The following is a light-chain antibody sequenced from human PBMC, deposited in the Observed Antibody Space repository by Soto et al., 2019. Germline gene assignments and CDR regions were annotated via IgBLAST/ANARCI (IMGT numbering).Light chain of an antibody. J-gene: IGKJ1*01. Sequence: DIVMTQSPDSLAVSLGERATINCKSSQSVLYSSNNKNYLAWYQQKPGQPPKLLIYWASTREYGVPDRFSGSGSWTDFTLTISSLQAEDVAVYYCQQYYSAPWTFSQGTKVEI. CDR1: QSVLYSSNNKNY. CDR3: QQYYSAPWT. V-gene: IGKV4-1*01. CDR2: WAS.